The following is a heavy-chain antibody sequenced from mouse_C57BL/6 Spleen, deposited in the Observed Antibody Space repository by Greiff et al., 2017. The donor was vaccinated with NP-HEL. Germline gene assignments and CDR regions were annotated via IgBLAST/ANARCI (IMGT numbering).Heavy chain of an antibody. J-gene: IGHJ2*01. CDR2: IYPGDGDT. Sequence: VQGVESGPELVKPGASVKISCKASGYAFSSSWMNWVKQRPGKGLEWIGRIYPGDGDTNYNGKFKGKATLTADKSSSTAYMQLSSLTSEDSAVYFCARSGYYYGSSYGFDYWGQGTTLTVSS. CDR3: ARSGYYYGSSYGFDY. V-gene: IGHV1-82*01. CDR1: GYAFSSSW. D-gene: IGHD1-1*01.